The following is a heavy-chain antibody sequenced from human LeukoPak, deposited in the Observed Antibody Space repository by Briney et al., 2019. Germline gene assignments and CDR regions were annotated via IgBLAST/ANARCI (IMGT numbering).Heavy chain of an antibody. CDR2: ISSSSSYI. V-gene: IGHV3-21*01. CDR3: AREEAVAGTRFDY. J-gene: IGHJ4*02. Sequence: GGSLRLSCAASGFTFSSYSMNWVRQAPGKGLEWVSSISSSSSYIYYADSVKGRFTISRDNAKNSLYLQMNSLRAEDTAVYYCAREEAVAGTRFDYWGQGTLVTVSS. D-gene: IGHD6-19*01. CDR1: GFTFSSYS.